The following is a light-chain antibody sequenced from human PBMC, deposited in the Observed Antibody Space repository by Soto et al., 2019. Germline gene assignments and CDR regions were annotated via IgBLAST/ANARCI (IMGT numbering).Light chain of an antibody. J-gene: IGLJ1*01. CDR2: DVS. CDR3: CSYAGSYTWV. CDR1: SSDVGGYNY. V-gene: IGLV2-11*01. Sequence: QSVLTQPRSVSGSPGQSVTISCTGTSSDVGGYNYVSWYRQHPGKAPKLKIYDVSKRPSGVPDRFSGSKSGNTASLTISGLQAEDEADYYCCSYAGSYTWVFVTGTKLTVL.